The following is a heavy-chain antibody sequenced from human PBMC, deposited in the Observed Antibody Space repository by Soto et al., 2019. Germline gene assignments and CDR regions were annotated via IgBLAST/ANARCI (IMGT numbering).Heavy chain of an antibody. V-gene: IGHV3-7*01. CDR1: GFAFGNYW. J-gene: IGHJ4*01. D-gene: IGHD3-10*01. Sequence: CAASGFAFGNYWMSWVRQAPGKGLEWLATTKRDASEKKYVDSVKGRFTMSRDNAKNSLYLQMDSLRAEDTAVSYCARDSGYGLVSSVNHYLDYLVYGRLFTVAS. CDR2: TKRDASEK. CDR3: ARDSGYGLVSSVNHYLDY.